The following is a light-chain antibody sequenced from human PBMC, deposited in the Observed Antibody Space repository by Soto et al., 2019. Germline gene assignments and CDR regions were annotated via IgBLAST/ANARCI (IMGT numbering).Light chain of an antibody. CDR3: QSYDSSLSAFYV. J-gene: IGLJ1*01. CDR1: SSDVGGYEY. CDR2: HVG. V-gene: IGLV2-11*01. Sequence: QSALTQPRSVSGSPGQSVTISCSGTSSDVGGYEYVSWYQQHPGKAPRLLIYHVGQRPSGVPDRFSGSKSGTTASLTISGLQADDEADYYCQSYDSSLSAFYVFGTGTKLTVL.